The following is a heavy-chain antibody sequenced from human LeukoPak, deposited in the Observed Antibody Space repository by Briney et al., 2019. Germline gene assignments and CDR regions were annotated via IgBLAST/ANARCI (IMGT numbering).Heavy chain of an antibody. CDR3: AKDTRGYSYGSYFDY. CDR1: GFSFDDYA. V-gene: IGHV3-9*01. Sequence: GGSLRLSCAASGFSFDDYAMHWVRQAPGKGLEWVSGISWNSGNIGYADSVKGRFTISRDNAKNSLYLQMNSLRADDTALYYCAKDTRGYSYGSYFDYWGQGTLVTVSS. CDR2: ISWNSGNI. J-gene: IGHJ4*02. D-gene: IGHD5-18*01.